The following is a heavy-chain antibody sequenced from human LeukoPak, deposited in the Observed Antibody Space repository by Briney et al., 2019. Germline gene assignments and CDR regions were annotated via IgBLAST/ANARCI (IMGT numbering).Heavy chain of an antibody. CDR2: IYYSEST. Sequence: SETLSLTCTVSGGSISSYYWSWIRQPPGKGLEWIGYIYYSESTNYNPSLKSRVTISVDTSKNQFSLKLSSVTAADTAVYYCARQDGYCSSTSCYAIGDWFDPWGQGTLVTVSS. V-gene: IGHV4-59*08. J-gene: IGHJ5*02. CDR3: ARQDGYCSSTSCYAIGDWFDP. CDR1: GGSISSYY. D-gene: IGHD2-2*01.